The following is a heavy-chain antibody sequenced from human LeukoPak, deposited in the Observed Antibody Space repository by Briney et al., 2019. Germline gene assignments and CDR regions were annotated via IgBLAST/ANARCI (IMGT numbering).Heavy chain of an antibody. D-gene: IGHD3-22*01. CDR3: ARAFYDSSGYYHAYYYYYYGMDV. CDR1: GFTFSSYA. J-gene: IGHJ6*02. V-gene: IGHV3-30*04. Sequence: GGSLRLSCAASGFTFSSYARHWVRQAPGKGLEWVAVISYDGSNKYYADSVKGRFTISRDNSKNTLYLQMNSLRAEDTAVYYCARAFYDSSGYYHAYYYYYYGMDVWGQGTTVTVSS. CDR2: ISYDGSNK.